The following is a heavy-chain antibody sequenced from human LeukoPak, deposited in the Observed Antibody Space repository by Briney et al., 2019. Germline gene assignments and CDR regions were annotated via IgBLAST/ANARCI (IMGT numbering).Heavy chain of an antibody. J-gene: IGHJ2*01. D-gene: IGHD3-16*02. V-gene: IGHV1-18*01. CDR1: GYTFTSYG. CDR3: ARDYDYVWGSYRGRFFDL. Sequence: ASVKVSCKASGYTFTSYGISWVRQAPGQGLEWMGWISAYNGNTNYAQKLQDRVTMTTDTSTSTAYMELSSLRSEDTAVYYCARDYDYVWGSYRGRFFDLWGRGTLVTVSS. CDR2: ISAYNGNT.